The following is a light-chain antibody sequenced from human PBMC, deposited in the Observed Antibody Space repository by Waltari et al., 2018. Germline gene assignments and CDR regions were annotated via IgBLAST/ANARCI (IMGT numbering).Light chain of an antibody. J-gene: IGLJ2*01. CDR3: CSYAGSSTPVV. V-gene: IGLV2-23*02. CDR2: DVS. Sequence: QSALTQPASVSGSPGQSITISCTGTSSDVGGSNYVSWYQQHPGKAPKLMIYDVSKRPSGVSNRFSGSKSGNTASLTISGLQAEDEADYYCCSYAGSSTPVVFGGGTKLTVL. CDR1: SSDVGGSNY.